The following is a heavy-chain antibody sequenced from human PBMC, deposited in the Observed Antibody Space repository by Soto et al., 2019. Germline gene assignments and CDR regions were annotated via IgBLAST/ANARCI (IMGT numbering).Heavy chain of an antibody. J-gene: IGHJ4*02. CDR2: INHSGST. V-gene: IGHV4-34*01. CDR1: GGSFSGYY. CDR3: ARGGRVLLWFGAVFDY. D-gene: IGHD3-10*01. Sequence: QVQLQQWGAGLLKPSETLSLTCAVYGGSFSGYYWSWIRQPPGKGLEWIGEINHSGSTNYNPSLKSRVTISVDTSKNQFSLKLSSVTAAVTAVYYCARGGRVLLWFGAVFDYWGQGTLVTVSS.